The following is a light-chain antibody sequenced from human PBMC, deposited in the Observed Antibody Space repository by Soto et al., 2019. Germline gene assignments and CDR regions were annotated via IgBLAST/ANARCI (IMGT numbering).Light chain of an antibody. CDR3: QHYGTSRA. V-gene: IGKV3-20*01. J-gene: IGKJ1*01. Sequence: ENVLTQSPGTLSLSPGERATLSCRASQSVSNNYLAWYQQKVGQAPRLLIYGASSRATGIADRFSGSGSGTDFTLTITRLEPEDLAVYYCQHYGTSRAFGQGTKVEIK. CDR1: QSVSNNY. CDR2: GAS.